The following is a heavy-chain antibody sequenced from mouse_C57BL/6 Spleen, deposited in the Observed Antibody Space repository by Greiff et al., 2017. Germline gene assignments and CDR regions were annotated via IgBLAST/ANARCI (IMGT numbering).Heavy chain of an antibody. D-gene: IGHD2-4*01. J-gene: IGHJ4*01. CDR1: GYAFSSSW. V-gene: IGHV1-82*01. Sequence: QVQLQQSGPELVKPGASVKISCKASGYAFSSSWLNWVKQRPGKGLEWIGRIYPGDGDTNYNGKFKGKATLTADKSSSTAYMHISSLTSEDSAVYFCASLYYDYDGPYYYAMDYWGQGTSVTVSS. CDR3: ASLYYDYDGPYYYAMDY. CDR2: IYPGDGDT.